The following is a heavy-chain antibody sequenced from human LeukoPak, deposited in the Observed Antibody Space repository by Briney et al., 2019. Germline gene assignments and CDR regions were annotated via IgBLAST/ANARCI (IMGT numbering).Heavy chain of an antibody. CDR2: ISRGSSDI. J-gene: IGHJ4*02. Sequence: PGGSLRLSCAAPASIFSSHTMNWVRQAPGKGLEWVSSISRGSSDINYADSVKGRFIISRDNAKNSLCLQMNSLRDEDMGFYYCAREYDSKGRFDWWGQGTLVTVPS. CDR1: ASIFSSHT. V-gene: IGHV3-21*01. CDR3: AREYDSKGRFDW. D-gene: IGHD3-22*01.